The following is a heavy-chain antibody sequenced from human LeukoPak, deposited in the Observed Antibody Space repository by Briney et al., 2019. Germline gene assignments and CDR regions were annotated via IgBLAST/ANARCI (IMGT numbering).Heavy chain of an antibody. CDR1: GFTFSIYN. Sequence: GGSLRLSCVGSGFTFSIYNMNWVRQAPGKGLEWVSSITGSSTYTNYADSLKGRFTISRDNAKNSMYLEMNSLTAEDTAVYFCARDAALLPGKYYYYMDVWGKGTRVTVSS. CDR3: ARDAALLPGKYYYYMDV. CDR2: ITGSSTYT. D-gene: IGHD1-14*01. J-gene: IGHJ6*03. V-gene: IGHV3-21*01.